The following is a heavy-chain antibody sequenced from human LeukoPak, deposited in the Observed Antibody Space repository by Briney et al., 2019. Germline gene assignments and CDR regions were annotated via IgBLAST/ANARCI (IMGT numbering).Heavy chain of an antibody. J-gene: IGHJ4*02. D-gene: IGHD2-2*01. CDR3: AKDYYRYCSSTSCFFDY. CDR2: ISWNSGSI. CDR1: GFTFDDYA. V-gene: IGHV3-9*01. Sequence: PGGSLRLSCAASGFTFDDYAMHWVRQAPGKGLEWVSGISWNSGSIGYADSVKGRFTISRDNAKNSLYLQMNSLRAEDTALYYCAKDYYRYCSSTSCFFDYWGQGTLVTVSS.